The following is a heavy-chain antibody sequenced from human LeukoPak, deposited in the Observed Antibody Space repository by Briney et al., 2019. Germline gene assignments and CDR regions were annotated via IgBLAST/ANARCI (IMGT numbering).Heavy chain of an antibody. Sequence: PGGSLRLSCAASGFTFSSYSMNWVRQAPGKGLEWVSYISSSSSTIYYADSVKGRFTISRDNAKNSLYLQMNSLRAEDTAVYYCAGYGSGIRDYWGQGTLVTVSS. V-gene: IGHV3-48*04. J-gene: IGHJ4*02. CDR3: AGYGSGIRDY. CDR1: GFTFSSYS. D-gene: IGHD3-10*01. CDR2: ISSSSSTI.